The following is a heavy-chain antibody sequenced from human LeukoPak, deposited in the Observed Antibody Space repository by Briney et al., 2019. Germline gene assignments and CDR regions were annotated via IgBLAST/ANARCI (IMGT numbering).Heavy chain of an antibody. CDR1: GFAFSSYG. V-gene: IGHV3-30*18. D-gene: IGHD3-10*01. J-gene: IGHJ4*02. Sequence: GGSLRLSCAASGFAFSSYGMHWVRQAPGKGLEWVAVISYDGSNKYYADSVKGRFTITRDNSKNTLYLQMNSLRAEDTAVYYCANENYYGSGSYADHWGQGTLVTVSS. CDR3: ANENYYGSGSYADH. CDR2: ISYDGSNK.